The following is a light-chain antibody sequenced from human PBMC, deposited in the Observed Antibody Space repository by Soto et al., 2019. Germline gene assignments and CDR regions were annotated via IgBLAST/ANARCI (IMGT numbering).Light chain of an antibody. CDR3: QSYDSYSVV. CDR1: SGSIASNY. Sequence: NFMLTQPHSVSESPGKTVTISCTGSSGSIASNYVQWYQQRPGSAPTTVIYEDNQRPSVVPDRFSGSIDSSSNSASLTISGLKTEDEADYYCQSYDSYSVVFGGGTKLTVL. V-gene: IGLV6-57*02. CDR2: EDN. J-gene: IGLJ2*01.